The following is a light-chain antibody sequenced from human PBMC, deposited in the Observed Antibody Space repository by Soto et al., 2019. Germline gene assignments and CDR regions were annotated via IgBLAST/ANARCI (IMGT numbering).Light chain of an antibody. Sequence: SQITQAPTSLSASVGDRGTITCQASQDINNYVNWYQQKPGKAPKLLIFDASTLKTGVPSRFSGSGSGTDFSFTISSLQPEDIATYYCQQSNDLVSFGQGTRLEIK. CDR3: QQSNDLVS. CDR2: DAS. V-gene: IGKV1-33*01. CDR1: QDINNY. J-gene: IGKJ5*01.